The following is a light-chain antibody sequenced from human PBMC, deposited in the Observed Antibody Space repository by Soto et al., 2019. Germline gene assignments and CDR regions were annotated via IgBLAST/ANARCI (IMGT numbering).Light chain of an antibody. CDR3: QQYGSSPRT. J-gene: IGKJ2*01. Sequence: EIVLTQSPGTLSLSPGERATLSCRASQSVSSNFFAWYQQKPGQAPRLLIYGVSSRATGIPDRFSGSGSETDFTLTISRLEPEDFAIYYCQQYGSSPRTFGQGTKLEI. CDR2: GVS. CDR1: QSVSSNF. V-gene: IGKV3-20*01.